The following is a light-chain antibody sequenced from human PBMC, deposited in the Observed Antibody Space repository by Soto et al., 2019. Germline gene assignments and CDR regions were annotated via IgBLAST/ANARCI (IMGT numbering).Light chain of an antibody. CDR1: SGDVGGYNF. J-gene: IGLJ2*01. V-gene: IGLV2-14*01. Sequence: QSVLTQPASVSGSPGQSITVSCTGTSGDVGGYNFVSWYQQHPGKAPKLIIYEVTNRPSGVSNRFSGSKSGNTASLTISGLRADDEADYYCSSYTSGFSLFVFGGGTKLTVL. CDR3: SSYTSGFSLFV. CDR2: EVT.